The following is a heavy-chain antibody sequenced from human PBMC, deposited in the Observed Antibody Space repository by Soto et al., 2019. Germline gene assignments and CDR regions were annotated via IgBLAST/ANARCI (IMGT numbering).Heavy chain of an antibody. J-gene: IGHJ4*02. CDR2: ISWNSGSI. Sequence: EVQLVESGGGLVQPGRSLRLSCAASGFTFDDYAMHWVRQAPGKGLGWVSGISWNSGSIGYADSVKGRFTISRDNAKNYMYLQMNMMRAEAAALYYCAKDRGLVLSFYFDYWGQGTLVTVSS. CDR1: GFTFDDYA. CDR3: AKDRGLVLSFYFDY. V-gene: IGHV3-9*01. D-gene: IGHD6-19*01.